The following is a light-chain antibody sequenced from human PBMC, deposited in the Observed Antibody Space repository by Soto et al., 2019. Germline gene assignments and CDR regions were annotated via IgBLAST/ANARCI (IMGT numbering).Light chain of an antibody. Sequence: DIVMTQSPDSLAVALGERATINCKSSRSLLYNNGNYLAWYQQRPGQPPKLLIYWASTRESGVPGRFSGSGSGTDFTLTISSLEAEDVAVYFCQQYFISPFTFGGGTKVAI. CDR2: WAS. V-gene: IGKV4-1*01. J-gene: IGKJ4*01. CDR1: RSLLYNNGNY. CDR3: QQYFISPFT.